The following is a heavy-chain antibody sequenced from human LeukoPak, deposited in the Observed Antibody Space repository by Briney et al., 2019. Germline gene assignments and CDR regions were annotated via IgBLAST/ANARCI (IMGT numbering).Heavy chain of an antibody. Sequence: GASVTVSCKASGYTFTRYYMHWVRQAPAQGLEWMGGINPNSGGTNYAQKFQGRVTMTRDTSISTAYMELSRLRSDDTAVYYCARDRGYSYADAFDIWGQGTMVTVSS. CDR3: ARDRGYSYADAFDI. CDR2: INPNSGGT. J-gene: IGHJ3*02. CDR1: GYTFTRYY. D-gene: IGHD5-18*01. V-gene: IGHV1-2*02.